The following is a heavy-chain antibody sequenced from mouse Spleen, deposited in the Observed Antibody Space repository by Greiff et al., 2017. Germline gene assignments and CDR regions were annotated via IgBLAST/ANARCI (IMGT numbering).Heavy chain of an antibody. D-gene: IGHD2-1*01. V-gene: IGHV3-8*02. Sequence: EVMLVESGPSLVKPSQTLSLTCSVTGDSITSGYWNWIRKFPGNKLEYMGYISYSGSTYYNPSLKSRISITRDTSKNQYYLQLNSVTTEDTATYYCARTPRDGNYAMDYWGQGTSVTVSS. CDR2: ISYSGST. J-gene: IGHJ4*01. CDR3: ARTPRDGNYAMDY. CDR1: GDSITSGY.